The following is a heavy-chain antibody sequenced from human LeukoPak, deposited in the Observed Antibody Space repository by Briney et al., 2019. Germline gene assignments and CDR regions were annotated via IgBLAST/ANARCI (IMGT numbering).Heavy chain of an antibody. CDR1: GGSISSYY. CDR3: ARDRGEVLWFGESPFYYYYMDV. J-gene: IGHJ6*03. V-gene: IGHV4-59*12. D-gene: IGHD3-10*01. CDR2: IYYSGST. Sequence: SETLSLTCTVSGGSISSYYWSWIRQPPGKGVEWIGYIYYSGSTKYNPSLKSRVTISVDTSKNQFSLKLSSVTAADTAVYYCARDRGEVLWFGESPFYYYYMDVWGKGTTVTVSS.